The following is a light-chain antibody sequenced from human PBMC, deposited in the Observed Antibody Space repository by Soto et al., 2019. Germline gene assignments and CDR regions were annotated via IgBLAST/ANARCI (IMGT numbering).Light chain of an antibody. V-gene: IGKV3-15*01. CDR3: QQYNNWPLT. CDR1: QSGSKS. Sequence: EVVLTQSPGTLSVSPGGGATLLCRASQSGSKSLAWYQQKPGQAPRLLIYRAFTRATGIPARFSGSGFGTDFTLTISSLQSEDFAVYYCQQYNNWPLTFGGGTKVDIK. CDR2: RAF. J-gene: IGKJ4*01.